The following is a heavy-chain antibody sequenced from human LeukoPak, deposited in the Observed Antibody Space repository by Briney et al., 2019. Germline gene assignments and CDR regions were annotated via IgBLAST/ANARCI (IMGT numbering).Heavy chain of an antibody. CDR3: ARENSGSYSRDGYYYYGMDV. D-gene: IGHD1-26*01. V-gene: IGHV3-66*01. CDR1: GFTVNSNH. Sequence: GGSLRLSCAASGFTVNSNHISWFRQAPGKGLEWVSVIFSVCSTHYAHPVKGIFTISINNYKNRLYLQMNRLRAEDTAVYYCARENSGSYSRDGYYYYGMDVWGQGTTVTVSS. CDR2: IFSVCST. J-gene: IGHJ6*02.